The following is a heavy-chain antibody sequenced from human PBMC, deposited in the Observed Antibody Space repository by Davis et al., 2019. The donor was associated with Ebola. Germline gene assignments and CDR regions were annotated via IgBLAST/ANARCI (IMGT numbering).Heavy chain of an antibody. CDR2: ISSSGSTI. Sequence: GESLKISCAASGFTFSDYYMSWIRQAPGKGLEWVSYISSSGSTIYYADSVKGRFTISRDNAKNSLYLQMNSLRAEDTAVYYCAKTSNMGPFDYWGQGTLVTVSS. V-gene: IGHV3-11*01. D-gene: IGHD2-8*01. CDR3: AKTSNMGPFDY. J-gene: IGHJ4*02. CDR1: GFTFSDYY.